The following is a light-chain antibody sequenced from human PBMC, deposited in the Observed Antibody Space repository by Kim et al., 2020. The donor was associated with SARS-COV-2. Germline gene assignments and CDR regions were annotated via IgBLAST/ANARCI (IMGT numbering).Light chain of an antibody. V-gene: IGKV3-15*01. Sequence: VSPGERGNLFCRASQSIKPNLAWLQQKPGQAPSLLIEDASTRATGIPARFSGSGSGTDFTLTINGLQPEDSAVYYCQQYNDWPRSFGQGTKVDIK. J-gene: IGKJ1*01. CDR1: QSIKPN. CDR2: DAS. CDR3: QQYNDWPRS.